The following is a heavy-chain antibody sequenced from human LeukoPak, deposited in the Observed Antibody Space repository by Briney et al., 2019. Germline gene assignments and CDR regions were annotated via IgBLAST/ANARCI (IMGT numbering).Heavy chain of an antibody. CDR3: AICLTTVTPTDAFDI. D-gene: IGHD4-17*01. J-gene: IGHJ3*02. CDR2: IYYRGST. V-gene: IGHV4-59*03. CDR1: GGPLTSYY. Sequence: SETLSLTCAVSGGPLTSYYWSWIRQPPGKGLEWIGFIYYRGSTNYNPSLESRVTISVDTSKNRLSLKLSSVTAADTAVYYCAICLTTVTPTDAFDIWGQGTVVNV.